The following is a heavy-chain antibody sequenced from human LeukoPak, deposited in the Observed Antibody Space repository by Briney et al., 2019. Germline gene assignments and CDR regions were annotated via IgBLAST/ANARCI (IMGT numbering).Heavy chain of an antibody. Sequence: GGSLRLSCAASGFPFSSYAMSWVRQAPGKGLEWVSAISGSGSSTYYADSVKGRFTISRDNSRNTLYLQMNSLRAEDTAVYYCAKRAGYNSNYFDPWGQGTLVTVSS. CDR1: GFPFSSYA. CDR3: AKRAGYNSNYFDP. D-gene: IGHD5-24*01. J-gene: IGHJ4*02. CDR2: ISGSGSST. V-gene: IGHV3-23*01.